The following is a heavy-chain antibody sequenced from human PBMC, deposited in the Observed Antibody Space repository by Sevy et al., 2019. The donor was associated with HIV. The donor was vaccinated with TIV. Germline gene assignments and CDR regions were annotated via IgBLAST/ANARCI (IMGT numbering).Heavy chain of an antibody. V-gene: IGHV3-74*01. CDR2: IDGDGSGT. CDR3: ARGFRDV. Sequence: GGSLRLSCAASRFTFSTYWMHWVRQVPGKGLVWVSRIDGDGSGTSYADSVKGRFTISRDNAKNTLYLQMNSLRAEDTAVYYCARGFRDVWGKGTTVTVSS. J-gene: IGHJ6*04. CDR1: RFTFSTYW.